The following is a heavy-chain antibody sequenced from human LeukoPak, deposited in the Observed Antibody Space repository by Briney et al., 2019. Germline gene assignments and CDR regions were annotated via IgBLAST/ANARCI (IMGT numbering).Heavy chain of an antibody. Sequence: GASVKVSCKASGYTFTSYAMNWVRQAPGQGLEWMGWINTNTRNPTYAQGFTGRFVFSLDTSVSTAYLQISSLKAEDTAVYYCARVSKAVTMIVVDGPDYYGMDAWGQGTTVTVSS. CDR3: ARVSKAVTMIVVDGPDYYGMDA. J-gene: IGHJ6*02. V-gene: IGHV7-4-1*02. CDR2: INTNTRNP. CDR1: GYTFTSYA. D-gene: IGHD3-22*01.